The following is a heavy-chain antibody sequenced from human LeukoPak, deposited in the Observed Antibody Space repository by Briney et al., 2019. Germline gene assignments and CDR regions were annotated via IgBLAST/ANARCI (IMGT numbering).Heavy chain of an antibody. CDR2: ISRSATTI. Sequence: GGSLRLSCAASGFTFSSYEMNWVRQAPGKGLEWVSSISRSATTIYYADSVKGRFTISRDNAKNSLYLQMNSLRAEDTAVYYCARDNSVRDEAWWFNPWGQGTLVTVSS. CDR1: GFTFSSYE. V-gene: IGHV3-48*03. CDR3: ARDNSVRDEAWWFNP. D-gene: IGHD5-24*01. J-gene: IGHJ5*02.